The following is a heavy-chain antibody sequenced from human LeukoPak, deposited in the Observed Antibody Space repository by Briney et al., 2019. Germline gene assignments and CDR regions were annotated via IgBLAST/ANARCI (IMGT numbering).Heavy chain of an antibody. J-gene: IGHJ5*02. CDR1: GFTFDDYA. D-gene: IGHD6-13*01. V-gene: IGHV3-9*01. CDR2: ISWNSGSI. Sequence: GRSLRLSCAASGFTFDDYAMHWVRQAPGKGLEWVSGISWNSGSIGYADSVKGRFTISRDNAKNSLYLQMNSLRAEDTALYYCAKGVAAARNNWFDPWGQGTLVTVSS. CDR3: AKGVAAARNNWFDP.